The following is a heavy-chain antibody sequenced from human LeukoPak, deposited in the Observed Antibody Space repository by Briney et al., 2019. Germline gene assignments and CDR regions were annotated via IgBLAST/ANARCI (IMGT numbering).Heavy chain of an antibody. V-gene: IGHV1-69*04. CDR2: IILILGIA. CDR3: ARADDSSGCDFDY. D-gene: IGHD3-22*01. CDR1: GGTFSSYA. Sequence: SVKVSCKASGGTFSSYAISWVRQAHGQGLEWMGRIILILGIANYAQKFQGRVTITADKSTSTAYMELSSLRSEDTAVYYCARADDSSGCDFDYWGQGTLVTVSS. J-gene: IGHJ4*02.